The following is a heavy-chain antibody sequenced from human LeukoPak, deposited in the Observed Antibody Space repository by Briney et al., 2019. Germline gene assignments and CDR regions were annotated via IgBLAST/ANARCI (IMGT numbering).Heavy chain of an antibody. Sequence: PGGSLRLSCAASGFTFSSYWMHWVRQAPGKGLEWVSVIYSGGSTYYADSVKGRFTISRDNSKNTLYLQMNSLRAEDTAVYYCAMCLNPYYYYYMDVWGKGTTVTISS. V-gene: IGHV3-66*01. CDR3: AMCLNPYYYYYMDV. CDR1: GFTFSSYW. CDR2: IYSGGST. J-gene: IGHJ6*03.